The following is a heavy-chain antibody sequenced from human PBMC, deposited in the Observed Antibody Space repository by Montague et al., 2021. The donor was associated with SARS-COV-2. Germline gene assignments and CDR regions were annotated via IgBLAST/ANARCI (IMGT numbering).Heavy chain of an antibody. J-gene: IGHJ4*02. V-gene: IGHV4-34*01. CDR2: INHSGST. Sequence: SETLSLTCAVYVGSFSGYYWSWIRQPPGRGLEWIGEINHSGSTNYNPSLRSRITILVDTSKNQFSLKMGSVTAADTAVYYCSRIGEGYNAPPGYWGQGTLVTVSS. CDR1: VGSFSGYY. CDR3: SRIGEGYNAPPGY. D-gene: IGHD5-24*01.